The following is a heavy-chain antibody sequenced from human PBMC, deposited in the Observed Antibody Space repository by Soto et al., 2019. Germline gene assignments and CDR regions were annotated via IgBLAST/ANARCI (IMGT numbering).Heavy chain of an antibody. J-gene: IGHJ5*02. Sequence: PSETLSLTCAVYGGSFSGYYWSWIRQPPGKGLEWIGEINHSGSTNYDPSLKNRVTISVDTSKNQFSLKLSSVTAADTAVYYCARCLERCLGELIRWLAPWGQGTLVPVSS. CDR1: GGSFSGYY. D-gene: IGHD3-10*01. V-gene: IGHV4-34*01. CDR2: INHSGST. CDR3: ARCLERCLGELIRWLAP.